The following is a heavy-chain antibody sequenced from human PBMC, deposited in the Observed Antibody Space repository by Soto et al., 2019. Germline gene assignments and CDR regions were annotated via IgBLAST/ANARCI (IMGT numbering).Heavy chain of an antibody. V-gene: IGHV1-3*01. J-gene: IGHJ4*02. CDR2: INAGNGNT. D-gene: IGHD3-3*01. Sequence: SVKVSCKASGYTFTSYAMHWVRQAPGQRLEWMGWINAGNGNTKYSQKFQGRVTITRDTSASTAYMELSSLRSEDTAVYYCARDFWSGYYYFDYWGQGTLVTVSS. CDR1: GYTFTSYA. CDR3: ARDFWSGYYYFDY.